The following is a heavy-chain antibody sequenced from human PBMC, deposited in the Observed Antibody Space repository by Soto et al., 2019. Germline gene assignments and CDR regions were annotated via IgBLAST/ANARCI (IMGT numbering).Heavy chain of an antibody. D-gene: IGHD3-10*01. V-gene: IGHV3-48*01. J-gene: IGHJ4*02. CDR2: ISPSSNPI. CDR3: ARDYHGSGSYGDS. CDR1: GFTFSTYS. Sequence: PGGSLRLSCAASGFTFSTYSMNWVRQAPGKGLEWISYISPSSNPIYYADSVKGRFTVSRDDAKTSLYLQMNSLRAEDTAVYYCARDYHGSGSYGDSWGQGTLVTVSS.